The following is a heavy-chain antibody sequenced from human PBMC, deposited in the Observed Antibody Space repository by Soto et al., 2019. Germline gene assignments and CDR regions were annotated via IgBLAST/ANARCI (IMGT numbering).Heavy chain of an antibody. CDR1: GDRFTDYY. J-gene: IGHJ6*03. D-gene: IGHD5-12*01. V-gene: IGHV1-2*04. CDR2: INPTSGVT. CDR3: ARESGGATATLDYYYFYMDV. Sequence: QVQLVQSGAEVKEPGASVTVYCRASGDRFTDYYMHWVRQAPGQGLSWMGWINPTSGVTKYAQKFQGWVTRTRATSIRTVYMQLSRLGFDDTAIYYCARESGGATATLDYYYFYMDVWGTGTTVTVSS.